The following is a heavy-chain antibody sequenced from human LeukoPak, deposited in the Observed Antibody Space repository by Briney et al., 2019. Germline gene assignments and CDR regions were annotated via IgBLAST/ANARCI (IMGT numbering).Heavy chain of an antibody. CDR1: EYTFTSYG. CDR2: INTNTGNP. Sequence: ASVKGSCKASEYTFTSYGLDWVRQAPGQGLEWMGLINTNTGNPTYAQGFTGRFVFSLDTSVSTASLQISSLKAEDTAVYYCARALRLGSTAYFYYGMDVWGQGTTVTVSS. D-gene: IGHD1-26*01. J-gene: IGHJ6*02. V-gene: IGHV7-4-1*02. CDR3: ARALRLGSTAYFYYGMDV.